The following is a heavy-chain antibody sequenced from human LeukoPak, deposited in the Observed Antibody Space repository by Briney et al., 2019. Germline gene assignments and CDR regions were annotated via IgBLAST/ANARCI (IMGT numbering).Heavy chain of an antibody. CDR3: ARDLLGSLYFDY. V-gene: IGHV4-4*07. CDR2: LYISGST. D-gene: IGHD3-16*01. J-gene: IGHJ4*02. CDR1: GASISSYY. Sequence: SETLSLTCTVSGASISSYYYNWIRQTAGGGLEWIGRLYISGSTDYNPSLKSRVTIPVDTSNNQFSLKLNSVTAADTAVYFCARDLLGSLYFDYWGQGVLVTVSS.